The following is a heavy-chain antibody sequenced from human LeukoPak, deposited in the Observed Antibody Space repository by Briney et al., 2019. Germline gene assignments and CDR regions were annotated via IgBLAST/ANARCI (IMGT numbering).Heavy chain of an antibody. CDR1: GYTFTSYD. V-gene: IGHV1-8*01. CDR2: MNPNSGNT. Sequence: EASVKVSCKASGYTFTSYDINWVRQATGQGLEWMGWMNPNSGNTGYAQKFQGRLTLTRNTSINTAYMELSSLRSEDTAIYYCARASRHCSSNSCYLFDDFYYLDVWGKGTTVTISS. CDR3: ARASRHCSSNSCYLFDDFYYLDV. J-gene: IGHJ6*03. D-gene: IGHD2-2*01.